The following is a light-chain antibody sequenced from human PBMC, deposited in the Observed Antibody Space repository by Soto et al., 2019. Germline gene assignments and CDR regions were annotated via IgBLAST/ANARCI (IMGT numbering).Light chain of an antibody. V-gene: IGLV7-46*01. CDR1: SGGVTTGHY. CDR3: LLYYTGGRPV. CDR2: DTN. Sequence: QTVVTQEPSLTVSPGETVTLTCGSSSGGVTTGHYAHWFQQKPGQGPRTVIYDTNNKHSWTPARFSGSLLGGKAALTLSGAQPEDEADYYCLLYYTGGRPVFGGGTQLTVL. J-gene: IGLJ7*01.